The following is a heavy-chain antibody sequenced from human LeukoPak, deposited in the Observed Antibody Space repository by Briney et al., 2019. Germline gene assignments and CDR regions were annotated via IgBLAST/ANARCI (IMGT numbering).Heavy chain of an antibody. CDR2: IIPIFGTA. D-gene: IGHD3-22*01. J-gene: IGHJ4*02. Sequence: SVKVSCKASGGTFSSYAISWVRQAPGQGLEWMGGIIPIFGTANYAQKFQGRVTITADESTSTAYMELSSLRSEDTAVYYCARGSRYGDDSSGYLERYFDYWGQGTLVTVSS. V-gene: IGHV1-69*13. CDR3: ARGSRYGDDSSGYLERYFDY. CDR1: GGTFSSYA.